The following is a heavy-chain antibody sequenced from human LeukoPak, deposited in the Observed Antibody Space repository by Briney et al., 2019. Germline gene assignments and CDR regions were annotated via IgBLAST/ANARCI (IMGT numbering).Heavy chain of an antibody. CDR3: ARDRPDYGDYVKDY. V-gene: IGHV3-48*03. Sequence: GGSLRLSCAASGFTFSSYEMNWVRQAPGKGLEWVSYISSSGSTIYYADSVKGRFTIPRDNAKNSLYLQMNSLRAEDTAVYYCARDRPDYGDYVKDYWGQGTLVTVSS. CDR1: GFTFSSYE. J-gene: IGHJ4*02. D-gene: IGHD4-17*01. CDR2: ISSSGSTI.